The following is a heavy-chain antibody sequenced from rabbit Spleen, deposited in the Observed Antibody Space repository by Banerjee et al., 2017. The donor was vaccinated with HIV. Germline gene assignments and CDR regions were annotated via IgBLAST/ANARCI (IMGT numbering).Heavy chain of an antibody. J-gene: IGHJ6*01. CDR3: ARSTYGYDDYADLYYAAMDL. Sequence: QSLEESGGGLVQPEGSLALTCKASGFTISSSYYMCWVRQAPGKGLEWIGCIWSGNDHTYYASWAKGRFTISKTSSTTVTLQMTSLTAADTATYFCARSTYGYDDYADLYYAAMDLWGPGTLVTVS. V-gene: IGHV1S40*01. CDR1: GFTISSSYY. D-gene: IGHD6-1*01. CDR2: IWSGNDHT.